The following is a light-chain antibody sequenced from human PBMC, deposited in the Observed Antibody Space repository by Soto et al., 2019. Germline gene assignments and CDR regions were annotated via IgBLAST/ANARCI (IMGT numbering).Light chain of an antibody. CDR2: DAS. J-gene: IGKJ3*01. CDR3: QQYNNLPWVL. V-gene: IGKV1-33*01. CDR1: QDISNY. Sequence: DIQMTQSPSSLSASVGDRVTITCQASQDISNYLNWYQQKPGKAPKLLIYDASNLETGVPSRFSGSGYGTDFTFTIIRLQPEDIATYYCQQYNNLPWVLFGPGTKVAIK.